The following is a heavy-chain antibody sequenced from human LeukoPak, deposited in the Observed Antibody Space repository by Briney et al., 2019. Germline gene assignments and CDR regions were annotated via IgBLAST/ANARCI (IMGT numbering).Heavy chain of an antibody. D-gene: IGHD6-13*01. Sequence: GGSLRLSCAASGFTFSSNSMNWVRQAPGKGLEWVSAISGSGGSTYYADSVRGRFTISRDTSKNTVYLQMNSLRAEDTAVYYCAKDSSTSAGTCFDYWGQGTLVTVSS. CDR1: GFTFSSNS. J-gene: IGHJ4*02. V-gene: IGHV3-23*01. CDR2: ISGSGGST. CDR3: AKDSSTSAGTCFDY.